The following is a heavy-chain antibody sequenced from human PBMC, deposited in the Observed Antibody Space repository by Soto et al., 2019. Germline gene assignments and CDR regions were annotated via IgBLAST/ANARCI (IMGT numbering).Heavy chain of an antibody. CDR2: IGTAGDT. CDR3: ARSYYDFWSGYFPHNYGMDV. V-gene: IGHV3-13*01. Sequence: GGSLRLSCAASGFTFSSYDMHWVRQATGKGLEWVSAIGTAGDTYYPGSVKGRFTISRENAKNSLYLQMNSLRAEDTAVYYCARSYYDFWSGYFPHNYGMDVWGQGTTVTVSS. D-gene: IGHD3-3*01. J-gene: IGHJ6*02. CDR1: GFTFSSYD.